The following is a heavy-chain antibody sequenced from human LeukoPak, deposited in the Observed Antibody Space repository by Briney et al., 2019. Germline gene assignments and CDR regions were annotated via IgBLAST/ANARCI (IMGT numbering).Heavy chain of an antibody. CDR3: AQGLSGTYHAFDV. V-gene: IGHV4-59*02. D-gene: IGHD1-26*01. J-gene: IGHJ3*01. CDR1: GASVSSRF. CDR2: ISNRGST. Sequence: SETLSLTCGVSGASVSSRFWSWIRQTPGMGLEWIGYISNRGSTDYNPSLKSRVTISVDAAKNEVSLNVRSVSAADTAVYYCAQGLSGTYHAFDVWRQGRTV.